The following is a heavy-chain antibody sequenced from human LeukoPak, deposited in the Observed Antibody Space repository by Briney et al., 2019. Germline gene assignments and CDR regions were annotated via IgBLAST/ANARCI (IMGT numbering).Heavy chain of an antibody. V-gene: IGHV3-23*01. Sequence: GGSLRLSCAASGFTFSNYWMHWVRQAPGKGLEWVSAISDSGGRTYYADSVKGRFTISRDNSKNTLYLQMNSLRAEDTAVYFCAKDRKIHLDWGQGTLVTVSS. CDR3: AKDRKIHLD. CDR1: GFTFSNYW. CDR2: ISDSGGRT. D-gene: IGHD5-18*01. J-gene: IGHJ4*02.